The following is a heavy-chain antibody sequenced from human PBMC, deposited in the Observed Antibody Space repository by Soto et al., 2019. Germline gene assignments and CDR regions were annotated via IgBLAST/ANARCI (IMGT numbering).Heavy chain of an antibody. Sequence: QVQLQESGPGLVKPSQTLSLTCTVSGGSISSGDYYWSWIRQPPGKGLEWIGYIYYSGSTYYNPSLKSRVTRSVDTSKNQFSLKLSSVTAADTAVYYCARVRHLTESDFDYWGQGTLVTVSS. D-gene: IGHD3-3*02. CDR1: GGSISSGDYY. CDR3: ARVRHLTESDFDY. CDR2: IYYSGST. J-gene: IGHJ4*02. V-gene: IGHV4-30-4*01.